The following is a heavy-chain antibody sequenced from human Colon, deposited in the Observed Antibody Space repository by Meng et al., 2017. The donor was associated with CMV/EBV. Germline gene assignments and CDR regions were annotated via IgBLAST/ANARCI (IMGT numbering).Heavy chain of an antibody. D-gene: IGHD3-3*01. V-gene: IGHV3-23*03. CDR3: ARDFWSGSSPFNP. CDR2: IYSGGSST. CDR1: GFTFSSYA. Sequence: GESLKISCAASGFTFSSYAMSWVRQAPGKGLEWVSVIYSGGSSTYYADSVKGRFTISRDNSKNTLYLQMNSLRAEDTVVYYCARDFWSGSSPFNPWGQGTLVTVSS. J-gene: IGHJ5*02.